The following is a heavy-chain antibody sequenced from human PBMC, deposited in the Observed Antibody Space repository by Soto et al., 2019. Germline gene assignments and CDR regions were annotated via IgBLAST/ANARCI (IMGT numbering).Heavy chain of an antibody. CDR3: AKDKKEFWSGQMHFDD. J-gene: IGHJ4*02. V-gene: IGHV3-30*18. CDR2: ISYDGSNK. D-gene: IGHD3-3*01. CDR1: GFTFSNYA. Sequence: GGSLRLSCAASGFTFSNYAMHWVRQAPGKGLEWVALISYDGSNKYYADSVQGRFTISRDNSKNTLDLQMNSLRDEDTAVYYCAKDKKEFWSGQMHFDDWGQGTLVTVSS.